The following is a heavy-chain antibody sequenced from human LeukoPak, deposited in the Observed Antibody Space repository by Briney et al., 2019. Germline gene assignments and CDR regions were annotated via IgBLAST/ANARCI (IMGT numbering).Heavy chain of an antibody. V-gene: IGHV1-46*01. Sequence: ASVKVSCKAPGYTFTSYYMHWVRQAPGQGLEWMGIINPSGGSTSYAQKFQGRVTMTRDMSTSTVYMELSSLRSEDTAVYYCAARGGYDFEADYWGQGTLVTVSS. CDR2: INPSGGST. J-gene: IGHJ4*02. CDR3: AARGGYDFEADY. D-gene: IGHD5-12*01. CDR1: GYTFTSYY.